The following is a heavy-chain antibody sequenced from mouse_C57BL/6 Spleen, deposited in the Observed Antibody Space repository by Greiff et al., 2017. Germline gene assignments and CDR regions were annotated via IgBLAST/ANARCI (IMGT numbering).Heavy chain of an antibody. CDR3: VRLYDGYYPYAMDY. Sequence: GGGLVQPKGSLKLSCAASGFSFNTYAMNWVRQAPGKGLEWVARIRSKSNNYATYYADSVKDRFTISRDDSESMLYLQMNNLKTEDTAMYYCVRLYDGYYPYAMDYWGQGTSVTVSS. J-gene: IGHJ4*01. V-gene: IGHV10-1*01. CDR1: GFSFNTYA. D-gene: IGHD2-3*01. CDR2: IRSKSNNYAT.